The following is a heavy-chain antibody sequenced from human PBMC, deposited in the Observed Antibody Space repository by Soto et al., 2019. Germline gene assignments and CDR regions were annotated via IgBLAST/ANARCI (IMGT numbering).Heavy chain of an antibody. V-gene: IGHV3-72*01. CDR2: LKDRSQNYAT. Sequence: EVQLVESGGGLVQPGGSARLSCAASGFSVSGWYMDWVRQAPGKGLEWVARLKDRSQNYATEYAASVKGGFTVSRHASQNSMYLQMNSLKIEDTAVYYCAREGDARWLDSWGQGTLVTVS. D-gene: IGHD1-26*01. CDR3: AREGDARWLDS. J-gene: IGHJ5*01. CDR1: GFSVSGWY.